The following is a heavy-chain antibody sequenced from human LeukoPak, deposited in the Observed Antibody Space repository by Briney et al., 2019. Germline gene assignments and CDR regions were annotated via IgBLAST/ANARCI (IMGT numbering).Heavy chain of an antibody. CDR2: ISSSSSYI. Sequence: PGGSLRLSCAASGLTFSSYSMNWVRQAPGKGLEWVSSISSSSSYIYYADSVKGRFTISRDNAKNSLYLQMNSLRAEDTAVYYCARVGYDSSGSLYYFDYWGQGTLVTVSS. D-gene: IGHD3-22*01. CDR1: GLTFSSYS. J-gene: IGHJ4*02. CDR3: ARVGYDSSGSLYYFDY. V-gene: IGHV3-21*01.